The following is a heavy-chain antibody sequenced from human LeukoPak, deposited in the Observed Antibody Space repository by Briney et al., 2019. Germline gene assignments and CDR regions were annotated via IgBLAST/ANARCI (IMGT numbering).Heavy chain of an antibody. Sequence: SETLSLTCAVYDGSLSGYLWSWIRQPPGKGLEWIGESTHSGRTNYSPSLKSRVNVSVDTSKNQFSLKLRSVTAADTAVYYCARHEYGSATACFQSWSQXTLVTVSS. V-gene: IGHV4-34*01. CDR3: ARHEYGSATACFQS. D-gene: IGHD1-26*01. CDR1: DGSLSGYL. CDR2: STHSGRT. J-gene: IGHJ4*02.